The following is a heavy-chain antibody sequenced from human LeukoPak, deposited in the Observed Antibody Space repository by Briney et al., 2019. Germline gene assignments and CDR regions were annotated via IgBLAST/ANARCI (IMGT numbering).Heavy chain of an antibody. D-gene: IGHD6-13*01. V-gene: IGHV3-30*03. CDR3: ARDLLSAAAGQLDY. J-gene: IGHJ4*02. CDR2: ISYDGSIK. Sequence: GGSLRLSCAASGFTFNTYGMHWVRQAPGKGLEWVAVISYDGSIKNYGDPVKGRFTISRDNAKNSLYLQMNSLGAEDTAVYFCARDLLSAAAGQLDYWGQGTLVTVSS. CDR1: GFTFNTYG.